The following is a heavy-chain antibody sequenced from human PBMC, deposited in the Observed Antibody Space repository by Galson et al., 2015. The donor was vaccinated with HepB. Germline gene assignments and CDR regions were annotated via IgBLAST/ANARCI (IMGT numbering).Heavy chain of an antibody. CDR1: GFTFSSYG. Sequence: SLRLSCAASGFTFSSYGMHWVRQAPGKGLECVAVISYDGSNKYYADSVKGRFTISRDNSKNTLYLQMNSLRAEDTAVYYCARGNDYFDYWGQGTLVTVSS. V-gene: IGHV3-30*03. CDR3: ARGNDYFDY. CDR2: ISYDGSNK. J-gene: IGHJ4*02.